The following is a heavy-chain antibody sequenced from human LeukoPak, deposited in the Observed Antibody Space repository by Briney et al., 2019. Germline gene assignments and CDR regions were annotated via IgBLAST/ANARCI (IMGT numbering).Heavy chain of an antibody. V-gene: IGHV4-4*07. CDR3: ARDRTPITMVRTNWFDP. Sequence: PSETLSLTCTVSGGSISSYYWSWIRQPAGKGLEWIGRIYTSGSTNYGPSLKSRVTMSVDTSKNQFSLKLSSVTAADTAVYYCARDRTPITMVRTNWFDPWGQGTLVTVSS. CDR2: IYTSGST. J-gene: IGHJ5*02. D-gene: IGHD3-10*01. CDR1: GGSISSYY.